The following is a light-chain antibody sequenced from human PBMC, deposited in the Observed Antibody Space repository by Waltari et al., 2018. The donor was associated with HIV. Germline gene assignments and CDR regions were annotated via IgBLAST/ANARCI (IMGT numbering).Light chain of an antibody. CDR3: MQARQTPLT. J-gene: IGKJ4*01. Sequence: IALTQSPLSLPVTTGEPASTSCRSSQSLHTNGNNYLAWYLQKPGQSPQLLLYLGPNRAAGVPDRFSGSGSGADFTLKISRVEAEDVGVYYCMQARQTPLTFGGGTKLEIK. CDR1: QSLHTNGNNY. V-gene: IGKV2-28*01. CDR2: LGP.